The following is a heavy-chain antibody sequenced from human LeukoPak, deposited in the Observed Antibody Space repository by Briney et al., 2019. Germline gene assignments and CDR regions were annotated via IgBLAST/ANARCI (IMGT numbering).Heavy chain of an antibody. CDR1: GFTFSSYS. V-gene: IGHV3-48*01. Sequence: GGSLRLSCAAPGFTFSSYSMNWVRQAPGKGLEWVSYISSSSTSTIYYADSVKGRSTISRDNGKNSLDLQMNSLRAEDTAVYYCARDRGSSGYQFDYWGQGTLVTVSS. J-gene: IGHJ4*02. CDR2: ISSSSTSTI. CDR3: ARDRGSSGYQFDY. D-gene: IGHD3-22*01.